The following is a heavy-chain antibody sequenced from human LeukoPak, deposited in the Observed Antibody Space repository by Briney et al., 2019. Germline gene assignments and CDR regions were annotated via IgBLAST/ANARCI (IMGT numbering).Heavy chain of an antibody. V-gene: IGHV3-9*03. CDR3: AKDQNSGLVRWHVVYAIRGYAFDI. D-gene: IGHD2-8*02. CDR2: ISWNCGSI. Sequence: PGRYLRLYCAASGFTFEDYAMHWVRQAPGKGLEWVSGISWNCGSIGYADSVKGRFTISRDNAKNSLYLQMNSLRAEDMALYYCAKDQNSGLVRWHVVYAIRGYAFDIWGQGTRVTVSS. CDR1: GFTFEDYA. J-gene: IGHJ3*02.